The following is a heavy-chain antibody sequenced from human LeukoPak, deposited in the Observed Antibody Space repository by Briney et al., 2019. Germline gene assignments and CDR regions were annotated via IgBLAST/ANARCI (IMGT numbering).Heavy chain of an antibody. CDR2: IYSGGST. J-gene: IGHJ4*02. CDR1: GFTVSSNY. V-gene: IGHV3-53*01. D-gene: IGHD3-3*02. CDR3: ARGHISHEFDY. Sequence: PGGSLRLSCAASGFTVSSNYMSWVRQAPGKGLEWVSVIYSGGSTYYADSVKGRFTISRDNSKNTLYLQMNSLRAEDTAVHYCARGHISHEFDYWGQGTLVTLSS.